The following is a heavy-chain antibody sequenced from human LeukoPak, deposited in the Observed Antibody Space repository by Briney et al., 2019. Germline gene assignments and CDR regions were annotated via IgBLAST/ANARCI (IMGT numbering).Heavy chain of an antibody. Sequence: GGSLRLSCAASGFTFTSYAMSWVRQAPGKGLEWVSGISGSGGSTYYADSVKGRFTISRDNSKNTLYLQMNSLRAEDTAVYYCAREYCSGGSCYFGYWGQGTLVTVSS. CDR1: GFTFTSYA. CDR3: AREYCSGGSCYFGY. D-gene: IGHD2-15*01. V-gene: IGHV3-23*01. J-gene: IGHJ4*02. CDR2: ISGSGGST.